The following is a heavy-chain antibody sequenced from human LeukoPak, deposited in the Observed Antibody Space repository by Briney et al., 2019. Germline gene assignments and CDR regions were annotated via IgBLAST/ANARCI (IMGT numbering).Heavy chain of an antibody. V-gene: IGHV1-24*01. J-gene: IGHJ4*02. CDR1: GYTLTELS. Sequence: ASVKVSCKVSGYTLTELSMHWVRQAPGKGLEWMGGFDPEDGETIYAQKFQGRVTMTEDTFTDTAYMELSSLRSEDTAVYYCATDVTVYYGSGSPYWGQGTLVTVSS. CDR3: ATDVTVYYGSGSPY. D-gene: IGHD3-10*01. CDR2: FDPEDGET.